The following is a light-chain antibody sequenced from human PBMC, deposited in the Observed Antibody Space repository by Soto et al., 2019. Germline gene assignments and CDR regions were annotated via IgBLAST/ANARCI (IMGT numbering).Light chain of an antibody. J-gene: IGLJ1*01. CDR1: TGDVTSAHY. V-gene: IGLV7-46*01. CDR3: SSYSFTTSLYV. CDR2: DVS. Sequence: QAVVTQEPSLTVSPGGTVTLTCGSSTGDVTSAHYPSWIQQRPGHAPKLLIYDVSYRPSGISHRFSGSESAYTASLTISGLQAEDEADYYCSSYSFTTSLYVFGTGTKLTVL.